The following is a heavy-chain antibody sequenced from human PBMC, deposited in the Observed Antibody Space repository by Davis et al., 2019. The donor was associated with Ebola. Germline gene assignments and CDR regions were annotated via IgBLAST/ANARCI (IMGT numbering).Heavy chain of an antibody. CDR2: IYSGGST. J-gene: IGHJ5*02. CDR1: GFTVSSNY. Sequence: GESLKISCAASGFTVSSNYMSWVRQAPGKGLEWVSVIYSGGSTYYADSVKGRFTISRDNSKNTLYLQMNSLRAEDTAVYYCARSMTTVTTDGFDPWGQGTLVTVSS. D-gene: IGHD4-17*01. CDR3: ARSMTTVTTDGFDP. V-gene: IGHV3-53*01.